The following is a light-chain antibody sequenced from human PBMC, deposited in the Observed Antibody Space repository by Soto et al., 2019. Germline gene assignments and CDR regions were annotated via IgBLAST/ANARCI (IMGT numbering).Light chain of an antibody. CDR3: QQYEDWPPIT. CDR2: GAS. V-gene: IGKV3-15*01. J-gene: IGKJ5*01. CDR1: QNVFTN. Sequence: VMTQSPATLSVSPGESATLSCRASQNVFTNLAWYQQKPGQAPRLLMYGASTRATGVPARFSGSGSATEFTLTISSLQSEDFAVYYCQQYEDWPPITFGQGTRL.